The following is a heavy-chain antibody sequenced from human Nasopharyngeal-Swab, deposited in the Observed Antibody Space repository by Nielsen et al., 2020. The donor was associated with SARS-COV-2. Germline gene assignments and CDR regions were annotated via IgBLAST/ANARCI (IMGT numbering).Heavy chain of an antibody. D-gene: IGHD3-10*01. CDR3: AKASGYIGELLYYYYYMDV. CDR1: GFTFSSYA. J-gene: IGHJ6*03. CDR2: ISGSGGST. Sequence: GSLKISCAASGFTFSSYAMSWVRQAPGKGLEWVSAISGSGGSTYYADSVKGRFTISRDNSKNTLYLQMNSLRAEDTAVYYCAKASGYIGELLYYYYYMDVWGKGTTVTVSS. V-gene: IGHV3-23*01.